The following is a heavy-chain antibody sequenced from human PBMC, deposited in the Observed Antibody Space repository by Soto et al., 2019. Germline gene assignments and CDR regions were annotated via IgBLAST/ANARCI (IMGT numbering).Heavy chain of an antibody. CDR3: ARSQGSSTSLEIYYYYYYGMDV. J-gene: IGHJ6*02. Sequence: QVPLVQSGAEGKKPGSSVKVSCKASGGTFSSYCISWVRQAPGQGLEWMGGIIPISGTANYAQKFQGRVTITADESTSTAYMELSSLRSEDTAVYYCARSQGSSTSLEIYYYYYYGMDVWGQGTTVTVSS. CDR2: IIPISGTA. CDR1: GGTFSSYC. V-gene: IGHV1-69*01. D-gene: IGHD2-2*01.